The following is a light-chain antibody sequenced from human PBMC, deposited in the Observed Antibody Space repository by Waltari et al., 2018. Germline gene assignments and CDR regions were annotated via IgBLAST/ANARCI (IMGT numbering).Light chain of an antibody. J-gene: IGLJ2*01. CDR1: SSDVGGYNY. Sequence: QSALTQPASVSGSPGQSITISCTGTSSDVGGYNYVSCYQQHPGKAPKLMIYDVSNRPSGVSNRFSGSKSGKTASLTISGLQAEDEADYYCSSYISSSTLELFGGGTSLTVL. V-gene: IGLV2-14*03. CDR2: DVS. CDR3: SSYISSSTLEL.